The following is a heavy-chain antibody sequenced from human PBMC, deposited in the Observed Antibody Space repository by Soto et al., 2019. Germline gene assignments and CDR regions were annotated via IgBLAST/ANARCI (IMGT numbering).Heavy chain of an antibody. Sequence: SETLSLTCAVYGGSFSGYYWSWIRQPPGKGLEWIGEINHSGSTNCNPSLKSRVTISVDTSKNQFSLKLSSVTAADTAVYYCAGGGYYDSSGYSSSRYYFDYWGQGTLVTVSS. CDR2: INHSGST. CDR1: GGSFSGYY. V-gene: IGHV4-34*01. J-gene: IGHJ4*02. CDR3: AGGGYYDSSGYSSSRYYFDY. D-gene: IGHD3-22*01.